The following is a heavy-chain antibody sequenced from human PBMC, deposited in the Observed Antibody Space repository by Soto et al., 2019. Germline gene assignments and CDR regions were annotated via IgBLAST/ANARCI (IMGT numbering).Heavy chain of an antibody. CDR2: ISSSSSYI. CDR3: AKSSRYDSSPYSRGYSYGLDV. D-gene: IGHD3-22*01. Sequence: GSLRLSCAASGFTFSSYSMNWVRQAPGKGLEWVSSISSSSSYIYYADSVKGRFTISRDNSKNALYLQMNSLRAEDTAVYYCAKSSRYDSSPYSRGYSYGLDVWGQGTTVTVSS. V-gene: IGHV3-21*01. J-gene: IGHJ6*02. CDR1: GFTFSSYS.